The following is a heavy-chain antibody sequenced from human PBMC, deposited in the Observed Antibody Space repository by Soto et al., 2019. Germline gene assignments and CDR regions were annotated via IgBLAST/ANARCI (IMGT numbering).Heavy chain of an antibody. CDR3: ARGGTPIAY. J-gene: IGHJ4*02. CDR1: GYTFTNFG. V-gene: IGHV1-18*01. Sequence: QVQLVQSGAEVKKPGASVKVSCKTSGYTFTNFGISWVRQAPGQGLEWMGWISAYNGNTNYAQKFQGRVTMTTHTLTRPAYREVRRLRSDDPAVYYCARGGTPIAYWGQATLVTVS. D-gene: IGHD3-16*01. CDR2: ISAYNGNT.